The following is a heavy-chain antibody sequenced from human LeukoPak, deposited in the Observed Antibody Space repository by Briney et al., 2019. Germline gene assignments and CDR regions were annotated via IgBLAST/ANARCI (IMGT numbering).Heavy chain of an antibody. J-gene: IGHJ4*02. CDR3: ARSRSGYFRYFDY. CDR1: GFTFNSFE. Sequence: GGSLRLSCAASGFTFNSFEMTWVRQAPGKVLEWVSYISSIASTIYYADSVKGRFTISRDNAKNSLYLQMNSLRAEDTAVYYCARSRSGYFRYFDYWGQGALVTVSS. D-gene: IGHD3-22*01. CDR2: ISSIASTI. V-gene: IGHV3-48*03.